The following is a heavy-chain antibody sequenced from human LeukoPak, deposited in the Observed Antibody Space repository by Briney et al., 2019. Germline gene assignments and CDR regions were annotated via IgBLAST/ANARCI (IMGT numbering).Heavy chain of an antibody. V-gene: IGHV4-59*01. D-gene: IGHD6-19*01. Sequence: PSETLSLTCTVSGGSISSYYWSWIRQPPGKGLEWIGYIYYSGSTNYNPSLKSRVTISVDTSKNQFSLKLSSVTAADTAVYYCARWSSGWFDYWGQGTLVTVSS. J-gene: IGHJ4*02. CDR3: ARWSSGWFDY. CDR2: IYYSGST. CDR1: GGSISSYY.